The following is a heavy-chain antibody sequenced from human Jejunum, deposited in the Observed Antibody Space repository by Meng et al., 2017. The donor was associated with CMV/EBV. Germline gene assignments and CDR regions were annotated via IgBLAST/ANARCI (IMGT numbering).Heavy chain of an antibody. D-gene: IGHD2-15*01. Sequence: YWNWIRQHPGKGLEWIGYIYYSGSTYYNPSLKSRVTISIDTSKNQFSLKLSSVTAADTAVYYCARDEGGDLGYCSGGSCYSEVGFDYRGQGTLVTVSS. CDR3: ARDEGGDLGYCSGGSCYSEVGFDY. CDR2: IYYSGST. CDR1: Y. V-gene: IGHV4-31*02. J-gene: IGHJ4*02.